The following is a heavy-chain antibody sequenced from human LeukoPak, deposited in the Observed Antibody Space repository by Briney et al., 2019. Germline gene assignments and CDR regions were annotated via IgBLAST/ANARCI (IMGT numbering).Heavy chain of an antibody. D-gene: IGHD3-22*01. CDR2: ISGSGGST. J-gene: IGHJ4*02. CDR3: SKASAMIVVVSKHFDY. V-gene: IGHV3-23*01. CDR1: GFTFSSYA. Sequence: GGSLRLSCAASGFTFSSYAMSWVRQAPGKGLEWVSAISGSGGSTYYADSVKGRFTISRDNSKNTLYLQMNSLRAEDTAVYYCSKASAMIVVVSKHFDYWGQGTLVTVSS.